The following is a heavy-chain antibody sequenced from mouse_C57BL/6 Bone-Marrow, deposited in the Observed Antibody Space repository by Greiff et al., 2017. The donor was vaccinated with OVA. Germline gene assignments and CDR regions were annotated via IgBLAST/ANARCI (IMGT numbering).Heavy chain of an antibody. CDR2: IYPGSGST. CDR1: GYTFTSYW. Sequence: QVQLKQPGAELVKPGASVKMSCKASGYTFTSYWITWVKQRPGQGLEWIGDIYPGSGSTNYNEKFKSKATLTVDTSSSTAYMQLSSLTSEDSAVYYCARSGDCDGALCYWGQGTSVTVSS. J-gene: IGHJ4*01. CDR3: ARSGDCDGALCY. D-gene: IGHD6-5*01. V-gene: IGHV1-55*01.